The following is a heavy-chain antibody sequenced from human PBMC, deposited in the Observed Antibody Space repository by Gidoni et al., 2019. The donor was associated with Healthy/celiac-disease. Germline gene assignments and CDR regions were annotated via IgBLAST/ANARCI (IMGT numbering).Heavy chain of an antibody. V-gene: IGHV3-21*01. D-gene: IGHD2-15*01. CDR2: ISSSSSYK. CDR1: GLPFSSYS. Sequence: EVQLVESGGGLVKPGGSLRLSCAASGLPFSSYSMKWVRQAPGKGLGWVSSISSSSSYKYYADSVKGRFTISRDNAKNSLYLQMNSLRAEDTAVYYCARDGCSGGSCYSDYYYGMDVWGQGTTVTVSS. CDR3: ARDGCSGGSCYSDYYYGMDV. J-gene: IGHJ6*02.